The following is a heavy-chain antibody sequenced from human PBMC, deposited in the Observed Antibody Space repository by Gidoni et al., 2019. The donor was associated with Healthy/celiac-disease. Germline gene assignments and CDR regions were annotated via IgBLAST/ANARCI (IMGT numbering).Heavy chain of an antibody. CDR3: AKCWHGTGYYGMDD. CDR2: ISGSGGSP. D-gene: IGHD3-10*01. V-gene: IGHV3-23*01. Sequence: EVQLLGSGGGWVQNGGCLRRSCADYGITFSSYAMSWVRQAPGKRLEWVSAISGSGGSPYYADFVKGRFTISRDNSKNTLYLQMSSLRAEDTAVYYCAKCWHGTGYYGMDDWGQGTTVTVSS. J-gene: IGHJ6*02. CDR1: GITFSSYA.